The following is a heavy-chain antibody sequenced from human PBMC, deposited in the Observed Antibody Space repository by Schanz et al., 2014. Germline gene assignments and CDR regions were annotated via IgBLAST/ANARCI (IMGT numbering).Heavy chain of an antibody. CDR1: GFSFSTHA. V-gene: IGHV3-23*04. CDR2: INTSGDSR. Sequence: EVQLVESGGGLVQPGGSLRLSCAASGFSFSTHAMSWVRQAPGQGLEWVSGINTSGDSRYYADSVKGRFTISRDNSKNLVVLQMNSLRVDDTAVYYCTKEDATALWYFEHWGQGTLVTVSS. D-gene: IGHD6-13*01. CDR3: TKEDATALWYFEH. J-gene: IGHJ4*02.